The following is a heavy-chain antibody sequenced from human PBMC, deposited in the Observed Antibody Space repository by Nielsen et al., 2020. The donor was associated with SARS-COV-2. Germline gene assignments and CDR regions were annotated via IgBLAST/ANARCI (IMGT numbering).Heavy chain of an antibody. D-gene: IGHD3-22*01. J-gene: IGHJ4*02. CDR3: ARGRHYYDSSGYYFDY. CDR1: GGSISSYY. CDR2: IYTSGST. V-gene: IGHV4-4*07. Sequence: SDTLSLTCTVSGGSISSYYWSWIRQPAGKGLEWIGRIYTSGSTNYNPSLKSRVTMSVDTSKNQFSLKLSSVTAADTAVYYCARGRHYYDSSGYYFDYWGQGTLVTVSS.